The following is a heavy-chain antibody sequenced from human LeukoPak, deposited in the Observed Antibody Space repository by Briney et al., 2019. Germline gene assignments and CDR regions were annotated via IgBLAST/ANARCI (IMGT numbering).Heavy chain of an antibody. CDR1: GGSFSGYY. CDR2: INHSGIT. J-gene: IGHJ5*02. CDR3: ARKAPKKGWFDP. Sequence: SETLSLTCAVYGGSFSGYYWTWIRQPPGKGLEWIGEINHSGITNYNPSLKSRVTISVDTSKNQFSLKLSSVTAADTAVYFCARKAPKKGWFDPWGQGTLVTVSS. V-gene: IGHV4-34*01.